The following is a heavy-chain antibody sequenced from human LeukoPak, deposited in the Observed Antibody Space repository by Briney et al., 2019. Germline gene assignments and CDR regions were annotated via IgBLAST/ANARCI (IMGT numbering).Heavy chain of an antibody. CDR3: ARDDGDLDY. CDR1: GFTFSSYW. D-gene: IGHD4-17*01. CDR2: INSDGIST. V-gene: IGHV3-74*01. J-gene: IGHJ4*02. Sequence: GGSLRISCAASGFTFSSYWMHRVRQAPGKGLVWVSRINSDGISTNYADSVKGRFTISRDNAKNTLYLQMDSLRAEDTAMYYCARDDGDLDYWGQGTLVTVSS.